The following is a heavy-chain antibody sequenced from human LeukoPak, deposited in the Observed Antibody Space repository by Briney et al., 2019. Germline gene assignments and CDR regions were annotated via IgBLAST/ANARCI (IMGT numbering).Heavy chain of an antibody. CDR1: GFTFSSYA. D-gene: IGHD4-17*01. J-gene: IGHJ5*02. V-gene: IGHV3-23*01. CDR2: ISGSGGST. Sequence: GGSLRLSCAASGFTFSSYAMSWVRQAPGKGLEWVSAISGSGGSTYYADSVKGRFTISRDNSKNTLYLQMNSLRAGDTAVYYCAKGVNDYGDYGPAWGQGTLVTVSS. CDR3: AKGVNDYGDYGPA.